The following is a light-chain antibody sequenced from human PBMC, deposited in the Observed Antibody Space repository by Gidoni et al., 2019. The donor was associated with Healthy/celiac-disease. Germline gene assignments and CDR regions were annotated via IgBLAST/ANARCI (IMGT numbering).Light chain of an antibody. J-gene: IGKJ3*01. CDR3: QQRSNWSFT. CDR1: QSVSSY. CDR2: DAS. V-gene: IGKV3-11*01. Sequence: EIVLTQSPGTLSLSPGERATLSCRASQSVSSYLAWYQQKPGQAPRLLIYDASNRATGIPARFSGSGSGTDFTLTISSLEPEDFAVYYCQQRSNWSFTFGPGTKVDIE.